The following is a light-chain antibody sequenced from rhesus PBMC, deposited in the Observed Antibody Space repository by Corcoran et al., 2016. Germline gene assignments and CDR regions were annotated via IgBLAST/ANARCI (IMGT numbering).Light chain of an antibody. CDR1: KGITND. J-gene: IGKJ2*01. CDR2: EAS. V-gene: IGKV1-25*01. CDR3: QHYYSIPYS. Sequence: DIQMTQSPSSLSASMGDRVTITCRARKGITNDLAWYQQNRGETPELLIFEASSLQSGIPSRFSGSGSGTAFTLTISRLQPEDFATYYCQHYYSIPYSFGQGTKVEIK.